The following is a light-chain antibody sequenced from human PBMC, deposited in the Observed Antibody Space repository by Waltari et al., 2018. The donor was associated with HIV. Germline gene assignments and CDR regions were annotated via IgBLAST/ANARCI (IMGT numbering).Light chain of an antibody. V-gene: IGLV2-8*01. CDR3: SSHAGSNNYV. CDR2: EGS. CDR1: SSDVGGYDY. Sequence: QSALTQPPSASGSPGQSVTISCSGTSSDVGGYDYVSWYQQHPGKATKLMIYEGSKRPSGVPDRFSGSKSGNTASLTVSGLQAEDEADYYCSSHAGSNNYVFGTGTKVTVL. J-gene: IGLJ1*01.